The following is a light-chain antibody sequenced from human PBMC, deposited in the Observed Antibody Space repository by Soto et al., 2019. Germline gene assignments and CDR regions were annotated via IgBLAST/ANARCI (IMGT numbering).Light chain of an antibody. CDR1: SSDVGDYKS. Sequence: QSALTQPASVSGSPGQSIAISCSETSSDVGDYKSVSWYQHHPGKLPKLVIFEVSNRPSGVSNRFSGSKSGNTASLTISGLQAEDEADYYCTWNAGTNTFVFGSGTKLTVL. V-gene: IGLV2-14*01. CDR2: EVS. J-gene: IGLJ6*01. CDR3: TWNAGTNTFV.